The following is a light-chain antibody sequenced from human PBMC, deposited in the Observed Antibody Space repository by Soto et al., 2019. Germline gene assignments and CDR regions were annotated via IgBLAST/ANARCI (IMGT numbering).Light chain of an antibody. Sequence: EIVLTQSPATLSLSPGERATLSCRASQSVSSYLAWYQQKPGQAPRLLIYDASNRATGIPARFSGSGSGTDFTLTISSLEPEDFAVYYCQQRSNWVIGGGTKVEIK. J-gene: IGKJ4*01. CDR2: DAS. CDR1: QSVSSY. CDR3: QQRSNWV. V-gene: IGKV3-11*01.